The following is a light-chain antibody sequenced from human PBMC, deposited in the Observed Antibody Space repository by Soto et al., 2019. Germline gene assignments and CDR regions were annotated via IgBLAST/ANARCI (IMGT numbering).Light chain of an antibody. CDR1: QSVSSF. J-gene: IGKJ5*01. CDR2: DAS. CDR3: QQRGNWPAIT. V-gene: IGKV3-11*01. Sequence: EIVLTQSPATLSLPPGERATLSCRASQSVSSFLAWYQQKPGQAPRLLISDASNRATGIPARFSGSGSGTDFTLTISSLEPEDFAVYYCQQRGNWPAITFGQGTRLEIK.